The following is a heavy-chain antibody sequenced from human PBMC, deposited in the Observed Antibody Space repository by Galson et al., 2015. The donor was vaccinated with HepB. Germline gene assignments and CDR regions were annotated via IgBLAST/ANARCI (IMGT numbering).Heavy chain of an antibody. D-gene: IGHD3-22*01. CDR1: GGSFSGYY. J-gene: IGHJ6*02. Sequence: SETLSLTCAVYGGSFSGYYWSWIRQPPGKGLEWIGEINHRGSTNYNPSLKSRVTISVDTSKNQFSLKLSSVTAADTAVYYCARARNTYYYDSSGYFWKGRVWGYYGMDVWGQGTTVTVSS. CDR3: ARARNTYYYDSSGYFWKGRVWGYYGMDV. V-gene: IGHV4-34*01. CDR2: INHRGST.